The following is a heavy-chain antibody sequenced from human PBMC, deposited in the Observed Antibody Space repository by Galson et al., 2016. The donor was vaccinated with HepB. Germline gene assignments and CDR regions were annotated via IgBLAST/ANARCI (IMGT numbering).Heavy chain of an antibody. Sequence: SLRLSCAASGLTLSSYGMHWVRRAPGKGLEWVALISYDASNKYYADSVKGRFTTSRDNSKSTLYLHMNSLRPEDTAMYYCAKGKGADYRDQYFYYYGMDVWGHGTTVTVSS. D-gene: IGHD4-17*01. V-gene: IGHV3-30*18. J-gene: IGHJ6*02. CDR2: ISYDASNK. CDR3: AKGKGADYRDQYFYYYGMDV. CDR1: GLTLSSYG.